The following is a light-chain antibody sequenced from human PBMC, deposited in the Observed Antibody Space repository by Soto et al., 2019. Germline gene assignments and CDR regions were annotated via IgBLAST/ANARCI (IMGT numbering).Light chain of an antibody. CDR3: QQRSNWPLIT. Sequence: EIVLTQSPATLSLSPGESATLSCRASQSVSSYLAWYQQKPGQAPRLLVYDASNRAPGIPARFSGSGSGTDFTLTIRNIEPEDFAVYYCQQRSNWPLITFGPGTKVDIK. CDR1: QSVSSY. V-gene: IGKV3-11*01. CDR2: DAS. J-gene: IGKJ3*01.